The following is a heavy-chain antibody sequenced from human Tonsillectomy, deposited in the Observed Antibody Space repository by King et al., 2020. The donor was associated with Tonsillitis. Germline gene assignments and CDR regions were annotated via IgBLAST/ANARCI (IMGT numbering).Heavy chain of an antibody. V-gene: IGHV4-59*01. Sequence: QLQLQESGPGLVKPSETLSLTCTVSGGSITNYYWSLIRQPPGKGLEWIGYISYSGRTSYNPSLKSRVTISVDTSKNQFSLQLNSVTAADTAVYYCARIYGPFDYWGQGTLVTVSS. J-gene: IGHJ4*02. CDR2: ISYSGRT. CDR3: ARIYGPFDY. CDR1: GGSITNYY. D-gene: IGHD3-16*01.